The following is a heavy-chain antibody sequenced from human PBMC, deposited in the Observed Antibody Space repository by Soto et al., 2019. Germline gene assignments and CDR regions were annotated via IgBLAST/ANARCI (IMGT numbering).Heavy chain of an antibody. Sequence: LRLSCAASGFTFSTYWMHWVRQAPGKGLVWVSRIKTDGSVTTYADSVKGRFTISRDNAKNTLYLQMNTLRAEDTAAYYCARDLGGSHDYWGRGTLVTVSS. J-gene: IGHJ4*02. CDR1: GFTFSTYW. CDR2: IKTDGSVT. CDR3: ARDLGGSHDY. D-gene: IGHD3-16*01. V-gene: IGHV3-74*01.